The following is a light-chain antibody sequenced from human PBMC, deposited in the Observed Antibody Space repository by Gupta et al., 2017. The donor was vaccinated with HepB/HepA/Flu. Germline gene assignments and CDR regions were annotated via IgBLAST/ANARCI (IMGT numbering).Light chain of an antibody. V-gene: IGKV1-39*01. CDR3: QKGNIPRT. Sequence: IQMTQSPSSLSASIGDRVTITCRASQSISNYLNWYQLKPGKAPKLLYYAASSLQSGVPSRFSGSGSAKDFILTSSRQQHEDFANYYRQKGNIPRTFGQGTKVEIK. J-gene: IGKJ1*01. CDR1: QSISNY. CDR2: AAS.